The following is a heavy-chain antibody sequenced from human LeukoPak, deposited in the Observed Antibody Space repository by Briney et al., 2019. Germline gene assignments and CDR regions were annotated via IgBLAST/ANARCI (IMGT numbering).Heavy chain of an antibody. CDR3: ERGTGWYDY. J-gene: IGHJ4*02. D-gene: IGHD6-19*01. CDR2: INHSGST. CDR1: GGSFSGYY. Sequence: PSETLSLTCAVYGGSFSGYYWSWIRQPPGKGLEWIGEINHSGSTNYNPSLKSRVTISVDTSKNQFSLKLSSVTAADTAVYYCERGTGWYDYWGQGTLVTVSS. V-gene: IGHV4-34*01.